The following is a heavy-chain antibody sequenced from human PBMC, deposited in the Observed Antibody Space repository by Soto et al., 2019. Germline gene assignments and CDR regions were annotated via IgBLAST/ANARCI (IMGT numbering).Heavy chain of an antibody. V-gene: IGHV3-64D*08. D-gene: IGHD1-26*01. J-gene: IGHJ4*02. CDR1: GFTFRNYA. Sequence: GGSLRLSCSVFGFTFRNYAMHWVRQAPGKGLEYVSSISHNAGSIYYADSVKGRFTISRDNSKGTLYLQMSSLRPEDTAVYYCVEDRWVDYWGQGALVTVSS. CDR2: ISHNAGSI. CDR3: VEDRWVDY.